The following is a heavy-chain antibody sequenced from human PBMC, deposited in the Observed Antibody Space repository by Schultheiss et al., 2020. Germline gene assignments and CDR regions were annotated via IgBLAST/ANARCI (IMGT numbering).Heavy chain of an antibody. CDR1: GFTFSSYG. D-gene: IGHD6-19*01. V-gene: IGHV3-33*01. CDR3: ARELSGWYPYYYYGMDV. CDR2: IWYDGSNK. J-gene: IGHJ6*02. Sequence: GESLKISCAASGFTFSSYGMHWVRQAPGKGLEWVAVIWYDGSNKYYADSVKGRFTISRDNSKNTLYLQMNSLRAEDTAVYYCARELSGWYPYYYYGMDVCGQGTTVNVSS.